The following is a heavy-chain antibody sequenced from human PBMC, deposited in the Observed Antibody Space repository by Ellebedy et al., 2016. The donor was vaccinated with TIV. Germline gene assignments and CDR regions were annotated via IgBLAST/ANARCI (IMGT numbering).Heavy chain of an antibody. J-gene: IGHJ3*01. V-gene: IGHV3-64*04. CDR2: INSNGGST. Sequence: GESLKISCSASGFTFSSYAMHWVRQAPGKGLEYVSAINSNGGSTYYADSVKGRFTISRDNSKNILYLEMNSLRAEDTAVYYCARRVGGKAFDLWGQGTMVTVSP. CDR1: GFTFSSYA. CDR3: ARRVGGKAFDL. D-gene: IGHD1-26*01.